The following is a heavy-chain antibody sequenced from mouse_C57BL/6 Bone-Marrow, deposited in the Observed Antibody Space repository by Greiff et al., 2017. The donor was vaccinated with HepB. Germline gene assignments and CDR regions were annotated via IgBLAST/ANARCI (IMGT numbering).Heavy chain of an antibody. Sequence: VQLQQSGPELVKPGASVKISCKASGYAFSSSWMNWVKQRPGKGLEGIGRIYPGDGDTNYNGKFKGKATLNADKSSSTAYMQLSSLTSEDSAVYFCARNTGSSWYFDVWGTGTTVTVSS. J-gene: IGHJ1*03. D-gene: IGHD1-1*01. CDR2: IYPGDGDT. CDR1: GYAFSSSW. V-gene: IGHV1-82*01. CDR3: ARNTGSSWYFDV.